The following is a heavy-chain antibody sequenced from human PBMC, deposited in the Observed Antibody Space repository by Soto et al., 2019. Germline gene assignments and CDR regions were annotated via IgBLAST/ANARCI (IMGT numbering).Heavy chain of an antibody. Sequence: QITLKESGPTRVKPTQTLTLTCTFSGFSLSTSGVGVGWIRQPPGKALERLALIYWDDDKRYSPSLKSKLNITKDTSKNQVVLTMTNMDPVDTATYYCANRAVLHGHLNGGCFDFWGQGVLVTVSS. CDR3: ANRAVLHGHLNGGCFDF. CDR1: GFSLSTSGVG. V-gene: IGHV2-5*02. CDR2: IYWDDDK. J-gene: IGHJ4*02. D-gene: IGHD1-1*01.